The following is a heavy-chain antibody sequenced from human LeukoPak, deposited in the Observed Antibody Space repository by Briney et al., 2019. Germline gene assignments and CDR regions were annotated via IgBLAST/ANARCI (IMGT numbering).Heavy chain of an antibody. CDR1: GGTFSSYA. D-gene: IGHD3-3*01. J-gene: IGHJ6*02. CDR2: IIPILGIA. Sequence: SVKVSCKASGGTFSSYAISWVRQAPGQGLEWMGRIIPILGIANYAQKFQGRVTITADKSTSTAYMELSSLRSEDTAVYYCARDLTISGYGMDVWGQGTTVTVSS. V-gene: IGHV1-69*04. CDR3: ARDLTISGYGMDV.